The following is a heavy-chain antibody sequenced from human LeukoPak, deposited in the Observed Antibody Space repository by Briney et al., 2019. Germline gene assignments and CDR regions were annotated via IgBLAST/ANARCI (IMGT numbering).Heavy chain of an antibody. D-gene: IGHD6-19*01. Sequence: GGSLRLSCAASGFTFSSYAMHWVRQAPGKGLEYVSAISSNGGSTYYANSVKGRFTISRDNSKNTLYLQMNSLRAEDTAVYYCAREFRNSSGWYNYYYYYGMDVWGQGTTVTVSS. J-gene: IGHJ6*02. CDR2: ISSNGGST. CDR1: GFTFSSYA. CDR3: AREFRNSSGWYNYYYYYGMDV. V-gene: IGHV3-64*01.